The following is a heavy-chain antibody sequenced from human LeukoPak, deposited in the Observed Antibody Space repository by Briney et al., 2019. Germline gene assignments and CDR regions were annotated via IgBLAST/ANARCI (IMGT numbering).Heavy chain of an antibody. CDR2: IHNGGKT. CDR3: ARTSTLTTRWFDR. J-gene: IGHJ5*02. V-gene: IGHV4-39*01. CDR1: GDSFRSSGYY. D-gene: IGHD1-1*01. Sequence: SETLSLTCTVSGDSFRSSGYYWGWIRQPPGKGLEWIGTIHNGGKTYYNPSLKSRVAIFGDTSKNQFSLNLSSVTAGDTAMYYCARTSTLTTRWFDRWGQGTLATVSS.